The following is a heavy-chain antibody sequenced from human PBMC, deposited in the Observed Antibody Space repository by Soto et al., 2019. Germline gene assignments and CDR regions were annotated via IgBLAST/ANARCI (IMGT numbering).Heavy chain of an antibody. D-gene: IGHD2-8*02. CDR1: GASIGSGGW. J-gene: IGHJ5*02. CDR3: ARHEGWTGPDQ. Sequence: SETLSLTCAVSGASIGSGGWWSWVRQPPGKGLEWIAEIFHDGNTNYSPSLKSRVTISVDKSQNQFSLNVYSVTAADTAVYYCARHEGWTGPDQWGQGTLVTVSS. V-gene: IGHV4-4*02. CDR2: IFHDGNT.